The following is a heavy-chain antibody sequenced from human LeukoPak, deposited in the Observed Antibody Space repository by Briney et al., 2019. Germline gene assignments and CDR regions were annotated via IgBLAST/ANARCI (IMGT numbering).Heavy chain of an antibody. CDR3: ARRGHFRPYDY. CDR2: IKKDGGQK. V-gene: IGHV3-7*01. J-gene: IGHJ4*01. CDR1: GFTFSNHW. Sequence: GGSLRLSCAASGFTFSNHWMSWVRQAPGKGLEWVATIKKDGGQKDYVYSVKGRFTVSRDSARTSLYLRMNSLTAEDTAFYFCARRGHFRPYDYWGQGTLVTVS. D-gene: IGHD3/OR15-3a*01.